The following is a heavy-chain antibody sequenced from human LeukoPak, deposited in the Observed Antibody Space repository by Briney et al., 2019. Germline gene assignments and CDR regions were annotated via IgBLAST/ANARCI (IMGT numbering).Heavy chain of an antibody. D-gene: IGHD3-10*01. CDR3: ARDIAKVYGSGSYLGDY. Sequence: GGSLRLSCAASAFTFSTYSMNWVRQAPGKGLEWVSSISNSGTYIYYADSVKGRFTISRDNAKNSLYLQMNSLTAEDTAVYYCARDIAKVYGSGSYLGDYWGQGTLVTVSS. V-gene: IGHV3-21*01. J-gene: IGHJ4*02. CDR2: ISNSGTYI. CDR1: AFTFSTYS.